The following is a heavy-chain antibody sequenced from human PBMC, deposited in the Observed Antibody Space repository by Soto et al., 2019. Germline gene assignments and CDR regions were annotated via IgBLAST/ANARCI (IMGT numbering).Heavy chain of an antibody. CDR1: GFTFSNAW. CDR3: TTGSGFQRRSPFDY. D-gene: IGHD1-1*01. J-gene: IGHJ4*02. Sequence: PGGSLRLSCAASGFTFSNAWMSWVRQAPGKGLEWVGRIKSKTDGGTTDYAAPVKGRFTISRDDSKNTLYLQMNSLKTEDTAVYYCTTGSGFQRRSPFDYWGQGTLVTVSS. V-gene: IGHV3-15*01. CDR2: IKSKTDGGTT.